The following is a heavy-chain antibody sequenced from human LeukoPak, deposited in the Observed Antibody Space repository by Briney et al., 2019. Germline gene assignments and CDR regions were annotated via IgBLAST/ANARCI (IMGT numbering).Heavy chain of an antibody. CDR2: ISGSGGST. D-gene: IGHD6-19*01. V-gene: IGHV3-23*01. CDR3: AKEVEGSSGWFSYYYYGMDV. CDR1: GFTFSSYA. Sequence: GGSLRLSCAASGFTFSSYAVSWVRQVPGKGLEWVSTISGSGGSTYYADSVKGRFTISRDNSKNTLYLQMNSLRAEDTAVYYCAKEVEGSSGWFSYYYYGMDVWGQGTTVTVSS. J-gene: IGHJ6*02.